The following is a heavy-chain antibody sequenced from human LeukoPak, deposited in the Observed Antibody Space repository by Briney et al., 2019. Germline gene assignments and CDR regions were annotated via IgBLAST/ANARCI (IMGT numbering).Heavy chain of an antibody. CDR3: ARGRYCSSTSCYEVVDY. D-gene: IGHD2-2*01. Sequence: ASVKVSCKASGYTFTSYDINCVRQATGQGLEWMGWMNPNSSNTGYAQKFQGRVTMTRNTSISTAYMELSSLRSEDTAVYYCARGRYCSSTSCYEVVDYWGQGTLVTVSS. J-gene: IGHJ4*02. CDR2: MNPNSSNT. V-gene: IGHV1-8*01. CDR1: GYTFTSYD.